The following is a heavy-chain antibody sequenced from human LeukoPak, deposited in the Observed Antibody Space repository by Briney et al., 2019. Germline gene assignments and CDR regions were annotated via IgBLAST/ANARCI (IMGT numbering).Heavy chain of an antibody. Sequence: GGSLRLSCAASGFTFSSYEMNWVRQAPGKGLEWVSYISSSSSTIYYADSVKGRFTISRDNAKNSLYLQMNSLRAEDTAVYYCARSTSIAARIIDYWGQGTLVTVSS. V-gene: IGHV3-48*01. CDR3: ARSTSIAARIIDY. J-gene: IGHJ4*02. CDR2: ISSSSSTI. CDR1: GFTFSSYE. D-gene: IGHD6-6*01.